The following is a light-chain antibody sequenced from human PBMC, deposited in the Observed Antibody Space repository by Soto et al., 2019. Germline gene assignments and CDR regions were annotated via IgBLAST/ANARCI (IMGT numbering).Light chain of an antibody. Sequence: VVLTQSPATLALSPCERANLSCSTSLSVSVYLDWYQQKPGQAPRLLISDASSRATGIPARFSGSGSGTDFTLTISSLQSEDFAEYHCQQYNNWPQTFGQGTKVDIK. CDR3: QQYNNWPQT. V-gene: IGKV3-11*01. CDR2: DAS. J-gene: IGKJ1*01. CDR1: LSVSVY.